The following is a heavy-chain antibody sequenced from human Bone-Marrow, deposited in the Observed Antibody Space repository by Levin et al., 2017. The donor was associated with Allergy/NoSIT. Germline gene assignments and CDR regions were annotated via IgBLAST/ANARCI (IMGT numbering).Heavy chain of an antibody. CDR2: LSYTGGT. D-gene: IGHD4-17*01. Sequence: MASETLSLICTVSGDSVTSDNYYWGWIRQPPGKGLEWIGSLSYTGGTYYNPSLKSRVSISVDTSNNQLSLTLSSVTAADTAVYFCATQEDYGDSHAWFAYWGQGTLVTVSS. J-gene: IGHJ4*02. V-gene: IGHV4-39*01. CDR3: ATQEDYGDSHAWFAY. CDR1: GDSVTSDNYY.